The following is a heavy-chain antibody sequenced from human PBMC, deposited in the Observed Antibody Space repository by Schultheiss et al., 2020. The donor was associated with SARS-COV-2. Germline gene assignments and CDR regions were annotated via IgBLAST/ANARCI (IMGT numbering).Heavy chain of an antibody. Sequence: GESLKISCAASGFTFSSYGMHWVRQAPGKGLEWVAVIWYDGSNKYYADSVKGRFTISRDNSKNTLYLQMNSLRAEDTAVYYCARDRRIAAPYYFDYWGQGTLVTVSS. CDR2: IWYDGSNK. CDR1: GFTFSSYG. V-gene: IGHV3-33*01. D-gene: IGHD6-6*01. CDR3: ARDRRIAAPYYFDY. J-gene: IGHJ4*02.